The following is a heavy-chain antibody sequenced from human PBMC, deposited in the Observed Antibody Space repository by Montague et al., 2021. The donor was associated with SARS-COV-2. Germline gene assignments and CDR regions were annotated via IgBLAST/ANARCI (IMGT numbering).Heavy chain of an antibody. Sequence: LRLSCSASGFTFSSYAMHCVRQAPGKGLEYVSAISSNGGSTYYANSVKGRFTISRDNSKNTLYLQMGSLRAEDMAVYYCARGRAVAVYDYWGQGTLVTVSS. CDR1: GFTFSSYA. V-gene: IGHV3-64*01. CDR3: ARGRAVAVYDY. D-gene: IGHD6-19*01. J-gene: IGHJ4*02. CDR2: ISSNGGST.